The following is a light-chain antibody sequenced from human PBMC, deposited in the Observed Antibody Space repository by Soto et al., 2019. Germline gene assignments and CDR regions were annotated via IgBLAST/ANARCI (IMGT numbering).Light chain of an antibody. V-gene: IGLV1-36*01. CDR2: YDD. Sequence: QSVLTQPPSVSESPRQRVTISCSGSRSNIGSNAVNWYQQLPGQAPKLLLYYDDLLPSGVSDRFSGYKSGTSASLAISGLQSEDEADYYCAAWDASLNAFVFGTGTKLTVL. CDR1: RSNIGSNA. J-gene: IGLJ1*01. CDR3: AAWDASLNAFV.